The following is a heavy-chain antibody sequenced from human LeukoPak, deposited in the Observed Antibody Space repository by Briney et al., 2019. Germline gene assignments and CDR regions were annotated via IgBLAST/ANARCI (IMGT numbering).Heavy chain of an antibody. Sequence: PGGSLRLSCEVFGFTFSSYWMSWVRQAPGKGLEWVANTKQDGSETYYVDSVKGRFTIYRDDAKNSLYLQMNSLRAEDTAVYYCARHLAGSFYRGIDYWGQGTLVTVSS. J-gene: IGHJ4*02. V-gene: IGHV3-7*05. CDR1: GFTFSSYW. CDR3: ARHLAGSFYRGIDY. D-gene: IGHD3-10*01. CDR2: TKQDGSET.